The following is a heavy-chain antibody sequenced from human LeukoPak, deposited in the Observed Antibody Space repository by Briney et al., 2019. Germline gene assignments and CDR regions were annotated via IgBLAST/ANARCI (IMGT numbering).Heavy chain of an antibody. CDR3: ARVRSGSNIDY. CDR2: ISSSGSTI. Sequence: GRSLRLSCAASGFTFSDYYMSWIRQAPGKGLEWVSYISSSGSTIYYADSVKGRFTISRDNDKNSLYLKMNGLRAEDTAVYYCARVRSGSNIDYWGQGTLVTVSS. V-gene: IGHV3-11*01. CDR1: GFTFSDYY. D-gene: IGHD1-26*01. J-gene: IGHJ4*02.